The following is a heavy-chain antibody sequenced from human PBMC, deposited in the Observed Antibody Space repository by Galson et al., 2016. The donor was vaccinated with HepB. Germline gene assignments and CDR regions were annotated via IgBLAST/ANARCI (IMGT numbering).Heavy chain of an antibody. CDR3: AKDQKEFWAGYDAHFSHGMDV. CDR1: GFTFSNFA. CDR2: ISSNGRSA. Sequence: SLRLSCAASGFTFSNFAMTWVRQAPGKGLEWVSTISSNGRSAHYPESVRGRFTMSRDNSKNTVFLQMISLRAEDTAVYYCAKDQKEFWAGYDAHFSHGMDVWGRGTTVIVSS. V-gene: IGHV3-23*01. J-gene: IGHJ6*02. D-gene: IGHD3/OR15-3a*01.